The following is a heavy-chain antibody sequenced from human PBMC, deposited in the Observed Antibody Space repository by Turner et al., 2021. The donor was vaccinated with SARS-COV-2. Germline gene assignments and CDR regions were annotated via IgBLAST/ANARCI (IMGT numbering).Heavy chain of an antibody. CDR3: ATGVAVAGTPSKYYYYYGMDV. V-gene: IGHV1-24*01. CDR2: FDPEDGET. Sequence: QVQLVQSGAEVKKPGASVTASCKVPGYTFTELSMHWVRQAPGKGLEWMGGFDPEDGETIYAQKFQGRVTMTEDTSTDTAYMELSSLRSEDTAVYYCATGVAVAGTPSKYYYYYGMDVWGQGTTVTVSS. J-gene: IGHJ6*02. D-gene: IGHD6-19*01. CDR1: GYTFTELS.